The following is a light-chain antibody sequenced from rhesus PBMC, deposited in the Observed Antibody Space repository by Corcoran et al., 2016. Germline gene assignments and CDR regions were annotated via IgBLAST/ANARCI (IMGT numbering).Light chain of an antibody. Sequence: QAGLTQPPSVSGSPGQSVTISCTGTSNDVGAYDYVSWFQQRPGTAPKLMIYEVNKRPSGVSDRFSGSKSGNTASLTISGLQAEDEADYYCSSYVGTSSCYIFGAGTRLAV. CDR1: SNDVGAYDY. CDR2: EVN. CDR3: SSYVGTSSCYI. J-gene: IGLJ1*01. V-gene: IGLV2-23*01.